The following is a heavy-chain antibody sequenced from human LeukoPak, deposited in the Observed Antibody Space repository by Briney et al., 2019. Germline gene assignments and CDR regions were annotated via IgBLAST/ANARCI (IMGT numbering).Heavy chain of an antibody. CDR1: GFTFSSYN. V-gene: IGHV3-21*01. D-gene: IGHD5-18*01. CDR3: ARKGTLSFEVDTAMVAYYFDY. Sequence: GGSLRLSCAASGFTFSSYNMNWVRQAPGKGLEWVSSISSSSSYIYYADSVKGRFTISRDNAKNSLYLQMNSLRAEDTAVYYCARKGTLSFEVDTAMVAYYFDYWGQGTLVTVSS. J-gene: IGHJ4*02. CDR2: ISSSSSYI.